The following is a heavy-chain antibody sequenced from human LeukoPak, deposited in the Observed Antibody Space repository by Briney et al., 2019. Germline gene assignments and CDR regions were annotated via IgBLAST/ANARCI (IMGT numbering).Heavy chain of an antibody. CDR1: GGSISSSSYY. D-gene: IGHD6-19*01. V-gene: IGHV4-39*01. Sequence: PSETLSLTCTVSGGSISSSSYYWGWIRQSPGKGLEWIGGIYYSGIFYSGSTYYNPSLKSRVTVSVDTSKNQFSLELSSVTAADTAVYYCATRYTSGWYVSDWGQGTLVTVSS. CDR3: ATRYTSGWYVSD. CDR2: IYYSGIFYSGST. J-gene: IGHJ4*02.